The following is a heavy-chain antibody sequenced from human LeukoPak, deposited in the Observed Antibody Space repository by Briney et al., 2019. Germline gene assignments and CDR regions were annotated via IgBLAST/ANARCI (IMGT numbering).Heavy chain of an antibody. J-gene: IGHJ4*02. CDR1: GFTFSSYA. CDR3: ARTLRLEQQLVNTY. D-gene: IGHD6-13*01. CDR2: ISYDGSNK. V-gene: IGHV3-30*04. Sequence: GRSLRLSCAASGFTFSSYAMHWVRQAPGKGLEWVTVISYDGSNKYYADSVKGRFTISRDNSKNTLYLQMNSLRAEDTAVYYCARTLRLEQQLVNTYWGQGTLVTVSS.